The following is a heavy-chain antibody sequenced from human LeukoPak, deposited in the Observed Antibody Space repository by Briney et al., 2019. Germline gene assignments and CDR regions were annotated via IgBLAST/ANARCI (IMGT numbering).Heavy chain of an antibody. J-gene: IGHJ6*02. CDR3: ATGGSAASLMDV. Sequence: ASVKVSCKVSGYTLTELSMHWVRQAPGKGLEWMGGFDPEDGETIYAQKFQGRVTMTKDTSTDTAYMELSSLRSEDTAVYYCATGGSAASLMDVWGQGTTVTVSS. D-gene: IGHD1-26*01. CDR1: GYTLTELS. CDR2: FDPEDGET. V-gene: IGHV1-24*01.